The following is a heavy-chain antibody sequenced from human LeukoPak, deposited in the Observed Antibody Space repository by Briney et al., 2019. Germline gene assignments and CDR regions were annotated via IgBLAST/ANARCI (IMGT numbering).Heavy chain of an antibody. CDR1: GFTFSSYW. D-gene: IGHD1-7*01. V-gene: IGHV3-74*01. Sequence: GGSLRLSCAASGFTFSSYWMNWVRQAPGKGLVWVSRIASDGSSTTYADSVKGRFSISRDNAKNTLYLQMNSLRVEDTAVYYCARDRDNWNYWCLDYWGQGTLVTVSS. CDR2: IASDGSST. J-gene: IGHJ4*02. CDR3: ARDRDNWNYWCLDY.